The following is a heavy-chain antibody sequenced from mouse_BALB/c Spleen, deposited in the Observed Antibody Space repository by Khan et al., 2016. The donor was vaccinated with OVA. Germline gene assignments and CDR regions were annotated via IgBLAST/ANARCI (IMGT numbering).Heavy chain of an antibody. Sequence: QVQLKQSGPELVKPGASVKMSCKASGYTFTYYVITWVKQRTGQGLEWIGEISPGSDNAYYNERFKGKATLTADKSSNPTHMQLSSLTSEDSAVYFGARGDGYYVYVDYWGQGTTRTVSS. J-gene: IGHJ2*01. CDR1: GYTFTYYV. V-gene: IGHV1-77*01. CDR3: ARGDGYYVYVDY. CDR2: ISPGSDNA. D-gene: IGHD2-3*01.